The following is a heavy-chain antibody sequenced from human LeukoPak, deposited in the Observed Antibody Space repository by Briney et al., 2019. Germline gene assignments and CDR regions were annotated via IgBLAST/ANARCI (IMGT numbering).Heavy chain of an antibody. CDR1: GYTFTSYG. D-gene: IGHD6-19*01. V-gene: IGHV1-18*01. CDR2: ISGYNGNT. CDR3: ARVSSGWYGGYYFDY. Sequence: ASVKVSCKASGYTFTSYGISWVRQAPGKGLEWMGWISGYNGNTNYAQKLQGRVTMTTDTSTSTAYMELRSLRSDDTAVYYCARVSSGWYGGYYFDYWGQGTLVTVSS. J-gene: IGHJ4*02.